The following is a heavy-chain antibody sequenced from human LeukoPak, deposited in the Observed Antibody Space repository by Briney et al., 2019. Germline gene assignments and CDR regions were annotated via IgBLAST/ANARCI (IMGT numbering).Heavy chain of an antibody. D-gene: IGHD3-3*01. CDR1: AGSFSGYY. J-gene: IGHJ6*04. CDR2: INHSGST. CDR3: ARGLRAGALLEWLFASGGSPLDV. V-gene: IGHV4-34*01. Sequence: KPSETLSLTCVVYAGSFSGYYWSWIRQPPGKGLEWLGEINHSGSTNYNPSLKSRVTISVDTSKNQFSLKLSSVTAADTAVYYCARGLRAGALLEWLFASGGSPLDVWGKGTTVTVSS.